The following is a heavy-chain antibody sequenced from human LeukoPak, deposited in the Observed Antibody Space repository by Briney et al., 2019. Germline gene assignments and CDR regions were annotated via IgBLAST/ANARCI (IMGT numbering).Heavy chain of an antibody. CDR1: GFTFSSYA. V-gene: IGHV3-30*04. D-gene: IGHD2-2*01. J-gene: IGHJ4*02. CDR2: ISYDGSNK. Sequence: GGSLRLSCAASGFTFSSYAMHWVRQAPGKGLEWVAVISYDGSNKYYADSVKGRFTISRDNSKNTLYLQMNSLRAEDTAVYYCARGVATPYYFDYWGQGTLVIVSS. CDR3: ARGVATPYYFDY.